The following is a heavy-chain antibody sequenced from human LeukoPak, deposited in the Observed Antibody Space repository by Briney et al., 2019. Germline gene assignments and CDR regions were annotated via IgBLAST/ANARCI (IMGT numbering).Heavy chain of an antibody. J-gene: IGHJ4*02. CDR2: IYYSGST. V-gene: IGHV4-59*08. CDR1: GGSISSYY. Sequence: SETLSLTCTVSGGSISSYYWSWIRQPPGKGLEWIGYIYYSGSTNYNTSLKSRVTISVDTSKNQFSLKLSSVTAADTAVYYCARTIEMATEYYFDYWGQGTLVTVSS. D-gene: IGHD5-24*01. CDR3: ARTIEMATEYYFDY.